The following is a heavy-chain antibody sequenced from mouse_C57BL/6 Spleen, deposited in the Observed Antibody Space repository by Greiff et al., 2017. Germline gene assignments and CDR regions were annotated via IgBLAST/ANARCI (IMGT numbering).Heavy chain of an antibody. J-gene: IGHJ1*03. CDR2: IDPSDSYT. V-gene: IGHV1-69*01. CDR1: GYTFTSYW. CDR3: ARVYYSNSSDWYFDV. Sequence: QVQLQQPGAELVMPGASVKLSCKASGYTFTSYWMHWVKQRPGQGLEWIGEIDPSDSYTNYNQKFKGKSTLTVDKSSITAYLQLSSLTSEDSAVYYCARVYYSNSSDWYFDVWGTGTTVTVSS. D-gene: IGHD2-5*01.